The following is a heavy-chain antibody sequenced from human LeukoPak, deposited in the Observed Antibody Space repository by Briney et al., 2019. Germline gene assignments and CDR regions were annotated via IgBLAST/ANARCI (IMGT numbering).Heavy chain of an antibody. CDR2: INHSGST. V-gene: IGHV4-34*01. D-gene: IGHD3-3*01. J-gene: IGHJ6*02. Sequence: SETLSLTCTVSGGSISSYYWSWIRQPPGKGLEWIGEINHSGSTNYNPSLKSRVTISVDTSKNQFSLKLSSVTAADTAVYYCARVGITIFGNYYGMDVWGQGTTVTVSS. CDR1: GGSISSYY. CDR3: ARVGITIFGNYYGMDV.